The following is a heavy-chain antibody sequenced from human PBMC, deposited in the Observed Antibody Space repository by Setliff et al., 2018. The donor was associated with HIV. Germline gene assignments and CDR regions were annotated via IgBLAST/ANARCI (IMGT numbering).Heavy chain of an antibody. J-gene: IGHJ4*02. CDR3: ARTHRYCSGNSCSKVSFDS. CDR2: VYYSGRT. V-gene: IGHV4-39*01. CDR1: GGSISSSGPGYY. Sequence: PSETLSLTCTVSGGSISSSGPGYYWGWVRQPPGGGLEWIGSVYYSGRTYYNPSLRSRVTISVDTSKNQLSLRLTTMTAADTAVYYCARTHRYCSGNSCSKVSFDSWGQGALVTVSS. D-gene: IGHD2-2*01.